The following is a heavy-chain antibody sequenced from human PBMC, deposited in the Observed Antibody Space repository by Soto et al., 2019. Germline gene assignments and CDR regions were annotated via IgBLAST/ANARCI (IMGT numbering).Heavy chain of an antibody. J-gene: IGHJ4*02. CDR2: ISSSSSYV. D-gene: IGHD6-6*01. CDR1: GFTFSSYS. V-gene: IGHV3-21*01. Sequence: PGGSLRLSCAASGFTFSSYSMNWVRQAPGKGLEWVSSISSSSSYVYYADSVKGRFTISRDNAKNSLYLQMNSLRAEDTAVYYCARDPEARPFGFYYFDYWGQGTLVTVSS. CDR3: ARDPEARPFGFYYFDY.